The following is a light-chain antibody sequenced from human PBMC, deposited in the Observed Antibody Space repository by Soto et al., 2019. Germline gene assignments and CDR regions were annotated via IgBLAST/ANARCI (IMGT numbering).Light chain of an antibody. Sequence: EIVLTQSPGTLSLSPGERATLSCRASQSVSSNFLAWYQQKPGQAPRLLIYGASNRATGFPDRFSGSGSGTDFTLTITRLEPEDFAVSFCQQYGSSPRTFGQRTKVDIK. CDR3: QQYGSSPRT. CDR1: QSVSSNF. CDR2: GAS. J-gene: IGKJ1*01. V-gene: IGKV3-20*01.